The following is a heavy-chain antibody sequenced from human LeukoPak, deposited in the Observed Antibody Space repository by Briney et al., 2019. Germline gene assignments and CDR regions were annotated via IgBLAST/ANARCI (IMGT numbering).Heavy chain of an antibody. CDR3: ARGGYLITFGGVDY. CDR2: ISSSSSYI. CDR1: GFTFSSHG. J-gene: IGHJ4*02. V-gene: IGHV3-21*01. Sequence: GGSLRLSCAASGFTFSSHGMNWVRQAPGKGLEWVSSISSSSSYIYYADSLKGRFTISRDNAKNSLYLQMNSLRAEDTAVYYCARGGYLITFGGVDYWGQGTLVTVSS. D-gene: IGHD3-16*01.